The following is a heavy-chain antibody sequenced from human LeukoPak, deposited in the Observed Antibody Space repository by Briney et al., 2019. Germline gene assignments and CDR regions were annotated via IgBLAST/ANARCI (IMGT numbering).Heavy chain of an antibody. CDR3: ARLRFLEWFFDY. Sequence: SSETLSLTCTVSGGSISSYYWSWIRQPPGKGLEWIGYIYYSGSTNYNPSLKSRVTISVDTSKNQFSLKLSSVTAADTAVYYCARLRFLEWFFDYWGQGTLVTVS. CDR2: IYYSGST. CDR1: GGSISSYY. J-gene: IGHJ4*02. V-gene: IGHV4-59*08. D-gene: IGHD3-3*01.